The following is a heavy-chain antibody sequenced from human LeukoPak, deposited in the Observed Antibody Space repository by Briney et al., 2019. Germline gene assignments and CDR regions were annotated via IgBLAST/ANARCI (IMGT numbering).Heavy chain of an antibody. CDR2: INPSGGST. CDR1: GYTFTGYY. CDR3: ARAHDSSGSGSNWFDP. Sequence: ASVKVSCKASGYTFTGYYMHWVRQAPGQGLEWMGIINPSGGSTSYAQKFQGRVTMTRDTSTSTVYMELSSLRSEDTAVYYCARAHDSSGSGSNWFDPWGQGTLVTVSS. J-gene: IGHJ5*02. D-gene: IGHD3-22*01. V-gene: IGHV1-46*01.